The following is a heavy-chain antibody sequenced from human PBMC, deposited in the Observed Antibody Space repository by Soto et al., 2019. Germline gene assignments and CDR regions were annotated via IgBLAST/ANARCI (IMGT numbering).Heavy chain of an antibody. V-gene: IGHV4-30-2*01. D-gene: IGHD2-8*02. CDR2: IYHSGST. CDR3: ARDKITGLFDY. CDR1: GGSISSGGYS. J-gene: IGHJ4*02. Sequence: SETLSLTCAVSGGSISSGGYSWSWIRQPPGKGLEWIGYIYHSGSTYYNPSLKSRVTISADRSKNQFSLKLTSVTAADTAVYYCARDKITGLFDYWGQGTLVTVSS.